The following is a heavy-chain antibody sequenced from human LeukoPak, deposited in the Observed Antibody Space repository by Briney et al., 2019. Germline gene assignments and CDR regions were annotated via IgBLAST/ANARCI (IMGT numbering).Heavy chain of an antibody. CDR1: GYSFTSYW. J-gene: IGHJ4*02. Sequence: GESLKISCKGSGYSFTSYWIGWVRQMPGKGLEWMGVIFPDDSDTRYSPSFQGHVTISADKSISTAYLQWSSLKASDTAMYYCARLHYVVVVTAKFSHFDYWGQGTLVTVSS. V-gene: IGHV5-51*01. D-gene: IGHD2-15*01. CDR2: IFPDDSDT. CDR3: ARLHYVVVVTAKFSHFDY.